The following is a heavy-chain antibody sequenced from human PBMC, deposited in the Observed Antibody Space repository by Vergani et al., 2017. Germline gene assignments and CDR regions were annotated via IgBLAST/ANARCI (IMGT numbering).Heavy chain of an antibody. D-gene: IGHD1-26*01. V-gene: IGHV4-59*01. CDR2: IYYSGST. CDR1: GGSISSYY. CDR3: ARTNSESYYGPSYYYYYMDV. J-gene: IGHJ6*03. Sequence: QVQLQESGPGLVKPSETLSLTCTVSGGSISSYYWSWIRQPPGKGLEWIGYIYYSGSTNYNPSLKSRVTISVDTSKNQFSLKLSSVTAADTAVYYCARTNSESYYGPSYYYYYMDVWGKGTTVTVSS.